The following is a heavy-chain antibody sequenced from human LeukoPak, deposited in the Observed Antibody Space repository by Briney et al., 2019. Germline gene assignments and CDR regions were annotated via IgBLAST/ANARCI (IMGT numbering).Heavy chain of an antibody. CDR2: VYYRGNT. Sequence: PSETLSLSCTVSGASISRSDYFWGWIRQPPGKGLEWIGSVYYRGNTYYNPSLKSRVTISVVTSKSQFSLRLNSVTAADTSVYYCARLWSGLRPPDYWGQGTLVTVSS. CDR3: ARLWSGLRPPDY. CDR1: GASISRSDYF. D-gene: IGHD3-3*01. V-gene: IGHV4-39*01. J-gene: IGHJ4*02.